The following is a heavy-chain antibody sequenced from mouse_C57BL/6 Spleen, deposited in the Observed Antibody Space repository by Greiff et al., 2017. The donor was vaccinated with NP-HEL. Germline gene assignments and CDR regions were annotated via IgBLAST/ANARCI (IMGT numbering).Heavy chain of an antibody. CDR1: GFTFSDYG. CDR2: ISSGSSTI. CDR3: ARWGTGTLMDY. V-gene: IGHV5-17*01. D-gene: IGHD4-1*01. Sequence: EVKLVESGGGLVKPGGSLKLSCAASGFTFSDYGMHWVRQAPEQGLEWVAYISSGSSTIYYADTVKGRFTISRDNAKNTLFLQMTSLRSEDKAMYYCARWGTGTLMDYWGQGTSDTVSS. J-gene: IGHJ4*01.